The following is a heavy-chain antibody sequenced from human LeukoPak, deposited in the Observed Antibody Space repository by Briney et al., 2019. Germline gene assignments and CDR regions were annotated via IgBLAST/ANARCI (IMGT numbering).Heavy chain of an antibody. CDR3: ARVLGGYMDV. CDR1: GFTFSSYE. V-gene: IGHV3-48*03. Sequence: GGSLRLSCAASGFTFSSYEMNWVRQAPGKGLEWVSYISSSGSTIYYADSVKGRFTISRDNSKNTLYLQMNSLRAEDTAVYYCARVLGGYMDVWGKGTTVTISS. J-gene: IGHJ6*03. CDR2: ISSSGSTI. D-gene: IGHD3-10*01.